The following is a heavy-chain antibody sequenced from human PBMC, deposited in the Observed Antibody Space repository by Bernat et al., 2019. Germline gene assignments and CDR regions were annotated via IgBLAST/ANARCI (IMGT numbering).Heavy chain of an antibody. D-gene: IGHD3-22*01. CDR1: GFTFSSYA. Sequence: QVQLVESGGGVVQPGRSLRLSCAASGFTFSSYAMHWVRPAPGKGLEWVAVISYDGSNKYYADSVKGRFTISRDNSKNTLYLQMNSLRAEDTAVYDCARAPYYYDTSGYYYWGQGTLVTVSS. CDR3: ARAPYYYDTSGYYY. CDR2: ISYDGSNK. J-gene: IGHJ4*02. V-gene: IGHV3-30-3*01.